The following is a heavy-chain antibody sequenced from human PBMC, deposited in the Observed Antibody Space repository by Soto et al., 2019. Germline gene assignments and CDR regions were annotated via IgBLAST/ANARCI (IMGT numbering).Heavy chain of an antibody. CDR1: GGSISSYY. D-gene: IGHD5-12*01. Sequence: PSETPSLACTVPGGSISSYYWSWIRQPPGKGLEWIGYIYYSGSTNYNPSLKSRVTISVDTSKNQFSLKLSSVTAADTAVYYCARTGRDGYNYWYYFDYWGQGTLVTVSS. J-gene: IGHJ4*02. CDR3: ARTGRDGYNYWYYFDY. CDR2: IYYSGST. V-gene: IGHV4-59*01.